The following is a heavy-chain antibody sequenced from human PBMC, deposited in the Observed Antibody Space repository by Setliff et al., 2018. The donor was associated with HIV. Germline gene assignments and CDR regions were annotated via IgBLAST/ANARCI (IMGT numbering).Heavy chain of an antibody. D-gene: IGHD6-19*01. Sequence: ASVKVSCKASGYIFNRHYVHWVRQAPGEGLEWMGIVNPSGGSTNYAQKFQGRVAMTRDTSTSTVYMELRSLRSDDTAVYYCARDPSSSFFGRSFDYWGQGTLVTVSS. CDR3: ARDPSSSFFGRSFDY. CDR2: VNPSGGST. V-gene: IGHV1-46*02. CDR1: GYIFNRHY. J-gene: IGHJ4*02.